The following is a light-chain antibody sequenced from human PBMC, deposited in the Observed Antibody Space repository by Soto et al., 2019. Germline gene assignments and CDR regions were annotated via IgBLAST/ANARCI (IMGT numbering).Light chain of an antibody. V-gene: IGKV3D-15*01. CDR2: GAS. J-gene: IGKJ1*01. Sequence: EIVVTQSPATVSLSAGETATLSCKASQCVITKVERYQQKVGQAPGLFIYGASSRAHGSPDRFSGSGSVTDFTPTISSLQPEDFATYYGQQSYITTWTFGQGTKVDIK. CDR3: QQSYITTWT. CDR1: QCVITK.